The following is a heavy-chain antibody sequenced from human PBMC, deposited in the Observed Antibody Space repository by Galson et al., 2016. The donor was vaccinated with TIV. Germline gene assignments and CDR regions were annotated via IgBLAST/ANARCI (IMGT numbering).Heavy chain of an antibody. D-gene: IGHD4-11*01. CDR2: ANTDGSTV. CDR3: ARLRDYMSPIDY. J-gene: IGHJ4*02. Sequence: SLRLSCAASGLSVSINYMTWVRQAPGKGLVWISRANTDGSTVAYADSVEGRFTTSRVNAKNTLYLQMNSLRAEDTAVYYCARLRDYMSPIDYWGQGTLVTVSS. CDR1: GLSVSINY. V-gene: IGHV3-74*03.